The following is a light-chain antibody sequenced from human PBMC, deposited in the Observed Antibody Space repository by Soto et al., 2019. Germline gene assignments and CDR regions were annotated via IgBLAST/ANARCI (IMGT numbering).Light chain of an antibody. CDR2: GAS. CDR1: QRVTSSY. CDR3: QQYGSSPWP. J-gene: IGKJ1*01. V-gene: IGKV3-20*01. Sequence: EIVLTQSPGTLYLSPGERATLSCRASQRVTSSYLTWYQQKPGQAPRPLIYGASSRATGIPDRFSGSGSGTDFTLTISRLEPEDFAVYYCQQYGSSPWPFGQGTKVEIK.